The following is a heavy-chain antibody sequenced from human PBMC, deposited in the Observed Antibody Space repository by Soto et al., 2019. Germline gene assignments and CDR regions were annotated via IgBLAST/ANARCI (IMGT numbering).Heavy chain of an antibody. CDR1: GGSISSSSYY. CDR3: ASVVATIRSHFDY. V-gene: IGHV4-39*01. D-gene: IGHD5-12*01. CDR2: IYYSGST. J-gene: IGHJ4*02. Sequence: QLQLQESGPGLVKPSETLSLTCTVSGGSISSSSYYWGWIRQPPGKGLEWIGSIYYSGSTYYNPSLKSRVTISVDTSKNQFSLKLSSVTAADTAVYYCASVVATIRSHFDYWGQGTLVTVSS.